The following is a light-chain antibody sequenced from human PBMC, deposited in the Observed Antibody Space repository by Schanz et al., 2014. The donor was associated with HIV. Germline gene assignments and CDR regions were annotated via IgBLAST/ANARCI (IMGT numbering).Light chain of an antibody. Sequence: EVVLTQSPATLSVSPGERATLSCRASQSVNNNLAWYQQKRGQAPRLLIYDASNRATGIPARFSGSGSGTDFTLTISSLEPEDFALYYCQQRSNWPPMFTFGQGTRLEIK. J-gene: IGKJ2*01. CDR1: QSVNNN. V-gene: IGKV3-11*01. CDR2: DAS. CDR3: QQRSNWPPMFT.